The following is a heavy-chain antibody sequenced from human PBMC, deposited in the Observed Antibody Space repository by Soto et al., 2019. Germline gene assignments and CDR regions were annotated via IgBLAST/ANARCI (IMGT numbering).Heavy chain of an antibody. CDR3: ARKVGYCSGGSCQDYYYGMYV. V-gene: IGHV1-18*01. CDR2: ISAYNGNT. Sequence: QVQLVQSGAEVKKPGASVKVSCKASGYTFTSYGISWVRQAPGQGLEWMGWISAYNGNTNYVQKLQGRVTMTTDTSTSTAYMELRSLRSDDTAVYYCARKVGYCSGGSCQDYYYGMYVWGQRTTVTVSS. CDR1: GYTFTSYG. J-gene: IGHJ6*02. D-gene: IGHD2-15*01.